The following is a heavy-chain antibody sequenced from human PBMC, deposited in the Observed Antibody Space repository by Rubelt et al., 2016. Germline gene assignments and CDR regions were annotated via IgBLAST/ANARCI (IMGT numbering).Heavy chain of an antibody. CDR3: ARGAVRSPFGY. J-gene: IGHJ4*02. CDR2: INHSGST. Sequence: WSWIRQPPGKGLEWIGEINHSGSTNYNPSLKSRVTISVDTSKNQFSLKLSSVTAADTAVYYCARGAVRSPFGYWGQGTLVTVSS. V-gene: IGHV4-34*01. D-gene: IGHD4-17*01.